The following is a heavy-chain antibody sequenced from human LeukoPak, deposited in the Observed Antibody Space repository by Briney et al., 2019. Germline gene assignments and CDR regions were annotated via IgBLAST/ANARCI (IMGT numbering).Heavy chain of an antibody. Sequence: ASVKVSCKTSDYTFISYGISWVRQAPGQGLEWMGWINPNSGGTNYAQKFQGRVTMTRDTSISTAYMELSRLRSDDTAVYYCARGPQRGYWGQGTLVTVSS. V-gene: IGHV1-2*02. CDR1: DYTFISYG. CDR3: ARGPQRGY. CDR2: INPNSGGT. J-gene: IGHJ4*02.